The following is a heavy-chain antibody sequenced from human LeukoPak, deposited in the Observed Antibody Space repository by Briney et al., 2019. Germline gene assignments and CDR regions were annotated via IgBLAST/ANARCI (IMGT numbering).Heavy chain of an antibody. CDR1: GFTFSNAW. D-gene: IGHD5-12*01. CDR3: TTEWGRGYSGSIRPPYDFDY. V-gene: IGHV3-15*01. CDR2: IKSKTDGGTT. J-gene: IGHJ4*02. Sequence: PGGSLRLSCAASGFTFSNAWMSWVRQAPGKGLEWVGRIKSKTDGGTTDYAAPVKGRFTISRDDSKNTLYLQMNSLKTEDTAVYYCTTEWGRGYSGSIRPPYDFDYWGQGTLVTVSS.